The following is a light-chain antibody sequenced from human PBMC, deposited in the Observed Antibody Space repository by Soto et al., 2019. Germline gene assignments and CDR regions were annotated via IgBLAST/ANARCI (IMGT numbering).Light chain of an antibody. CDR2: AAS. CDR3: QKYNSAPLT. V-gene: IGKV1-27*01. CDR1: QGIGVY. Sequence: DIQMTQSPSSLSASLGDRVTITCRASQGIGVYLAWFQQKPGKVPRLLIYAASALQSGVPSRFSGGGSGTDFTLTINSLQPEDVATYYRQKYNSAPLTFGGGTKVDIK. J-gene: IGKJ4*01.